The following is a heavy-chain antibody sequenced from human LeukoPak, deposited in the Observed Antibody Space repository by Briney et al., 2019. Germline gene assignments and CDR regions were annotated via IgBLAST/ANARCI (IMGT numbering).Heavy chain of an antibody. CDR1: GFTFNTYA. Sequence: LSGGSLRLSCAASGFTFNTYAMSWVRQAPGKGLEWVSGISDNGGRTSYANSVKGRFTISRDNFKNTLYLQMNSLRAEDTAVYYCAKAGSSGWYISRFDYWGQGTLVTVSS. CDR3: AKAGSSGWYISRFDY. J-gene: IGHJ4*02. D-gene: IGHD6-19*01. V-gene: IGHV3-23*01. CDR2: ISDNGGRT.